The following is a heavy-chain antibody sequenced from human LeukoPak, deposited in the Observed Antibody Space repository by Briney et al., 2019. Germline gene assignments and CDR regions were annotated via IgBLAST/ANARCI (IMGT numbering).Heavy chain of an antibody. CDR1: GGTFSSYA. Sequence: SVKVSCKASGGTFSSYAISWVRQAPGQGLEWMGGIIPIFGTANYAQKFQGRVTITADESTSTAYMELSSLRSEDTAVYYCARGGAVGGATSPHIFDYWGQGTLVTVSS. CDR2: IIPIFGTA. V-gene: IGHV1-69*13. D-gene: IGHD1-26*01. J-gene: IGHJ4*02. CDR3: ARGGAVGGATSPHIFDY.